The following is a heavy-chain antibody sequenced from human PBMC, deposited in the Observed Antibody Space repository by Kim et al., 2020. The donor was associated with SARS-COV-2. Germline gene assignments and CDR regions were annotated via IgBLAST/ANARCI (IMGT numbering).Heavy chain of an antibody. Sequence: YADAVEGGFTISRDNSKTTLYLQMNSLRAEDTAVYYCARDRPVTDDAFDIWGQGTMVTVSS. CDR3: ARDRPVTDDAFDI. V-gene: IGHV3-33*01. J-gene: IGHJ3*02. D-gene: IGHD4-17*01.